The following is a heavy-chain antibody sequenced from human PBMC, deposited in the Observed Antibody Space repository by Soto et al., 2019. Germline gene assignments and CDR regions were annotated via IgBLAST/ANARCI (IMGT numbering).Heavy chain of an antibody. CDR2: INAGNGNT. J-gene: IGHJ2*01. CDR1: GYTFTSYA. V-gene: IGHV1-3*01. D-gene: IGHD4-17*01. CDR3: ARVGYGDYVVGWYFDL. Sequence: VKVSCKASGYTFTSYAMHWVRQAPGQRLEWMGWINAGNGNTKYSQKFQGRVTITRDTSASTAYMELSSLRSEDTAVYYCARVGYGDYVVGWYFDLWGRGTPVTVSS.